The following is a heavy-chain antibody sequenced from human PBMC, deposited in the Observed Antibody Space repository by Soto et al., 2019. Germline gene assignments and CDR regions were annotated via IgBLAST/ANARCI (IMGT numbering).Heavy chain of an antibody. V-gene: IGHV4-39*01. J-gene: IGHJ4*02. CDR1: GDSFSSSYYF. CDR3: ARHVEGGGGDD. D-gene: IGHD3-16*01. Sequence: QVQLQESGPGLVKPSETLSLTCTVSGDSFSSSYYFWGWIRQSPGKGLEWIGSIYYSGSTYYNPSLKSRVTISVDTSKNQFSLELTSVTAADTAVYYCARHVEGGGGDDWGQGTLVTVSS. CDR2: IYYSGST.